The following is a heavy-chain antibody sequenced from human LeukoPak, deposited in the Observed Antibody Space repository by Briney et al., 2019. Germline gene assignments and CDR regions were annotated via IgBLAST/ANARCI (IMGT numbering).Heavy chain of an antibody. CDR3: ARSHPPAYSSSWFRSFDI. CDR2: IYYSGST. J-gene: IGHJ3*02. V-gene: IGHV4-59*01. Sequence: SETLSLTCTVSGGSISSYYWSWIRQPPGKGLEWIGYIYYSGSTNYNPSLKSRVTISVDTSKNQFSLKLSSVTAADTAVYYCARSHPPAYSSSWFRSFDIGGQGTMVTVSS. D-gene: IGHD6-13*01. CDR1: GGSISSYY.